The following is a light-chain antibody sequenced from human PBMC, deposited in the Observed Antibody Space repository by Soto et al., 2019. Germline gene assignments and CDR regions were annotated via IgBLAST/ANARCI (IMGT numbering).Light chain of an antibody. CDR2: GAS. V-gene: IGKV3-15*01. CDR1: QSVASN. Sequence: EIVMTQSPASLSVSPGDGATLSCRASQSVASNVAWYQQKPGQGPRLLIHGASTRAVGVPARFRGSGSRPDLSLTTSSLQSEDFAVYYCQQYHHWPPQYTFGKRTTLPIK. J-gene: IGKJ2*01. CDR3: QQYHHWPPQYT.